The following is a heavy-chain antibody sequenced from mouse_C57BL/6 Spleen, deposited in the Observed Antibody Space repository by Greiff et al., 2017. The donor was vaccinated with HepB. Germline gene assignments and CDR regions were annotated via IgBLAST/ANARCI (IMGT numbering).Heavy chain of an antibody. V-gene: IGHV1-82*01. CDR3: ARGDSGTGFAY. Sequence: VQLQASGPELVKPGASVKISCKASGYAFSSSWMNWVKQRPGKGLEWIGRIYPGDGDTNYNGKFKGKATLTADKSSSTAYMQLSSLTSEDSAVYFCARGDSGTGFAYWGQGTLVTVSA. CDR2: IYPGDGDT. D-gene: IGHD4-1*01. CDR1: GYAFSSSW. J-gene: IGHJ3*01.